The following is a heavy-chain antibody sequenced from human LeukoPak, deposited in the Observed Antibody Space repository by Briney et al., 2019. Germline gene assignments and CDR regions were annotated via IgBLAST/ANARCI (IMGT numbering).Heavy chain of an antibody. CDR3: ARDHLPYGYSSGWYYRVAFDI. J-gene: IGHJ3*02. CDR1: AGSISSSSYY. CDR2: IYYSGST. Sequence: SETLSLTCSVSAGSISSSSYYWGWIRQAPGKGLEWIGSIYYSGSTYYNPSLKSRVTLSVDTSKNQFSLKLSSVTAADTAVYYCARDHLPYGYSSGWYYRVAFDIWGQGTMVTVSS. V-gene: IGHV4-39*07. D-gene: IGHD6-19*01.